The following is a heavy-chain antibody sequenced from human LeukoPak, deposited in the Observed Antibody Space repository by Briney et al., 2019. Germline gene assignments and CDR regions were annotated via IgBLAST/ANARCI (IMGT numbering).Heavy chain of an antibody. D-gene: IGHD5-12*01. CDR2: INPNSGGT. J-gene: IGHJ6*03. Sequence: ASVNVSCKASGYTFTGYYMHWVRQAPGQGLEWMGWINPNSGGTNYAQKFQGRVTMTRDTSISTAYMELSRLRSDDTAVYYCARVLRTKNNATTSYMDVWGKGTTVTVSS. CDR3: ARVLRTKNNATTSYMDV. CDR1: GYTFTGYY. V-gene: IGHV1-2*02.